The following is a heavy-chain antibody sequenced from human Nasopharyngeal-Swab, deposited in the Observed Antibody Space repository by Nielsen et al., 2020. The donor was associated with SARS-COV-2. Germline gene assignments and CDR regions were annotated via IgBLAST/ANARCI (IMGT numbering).Heavy chain of an antibody. CDR3: AREVVGGLVDS. V-gene: IGHV4-61*01. CDR1: GGSISSGSIRSYY. D-gene: IGHD1-26*01. Sequence: SETLSLTCTVSGGSISSGSIRSYYWSWIRQPPGKGLEWIGYFSYTGITNYNPSLKSRVTISVDMSKNQFSLKLSSVAAADTAVYYCAREVVGGLVDSWGQGTLVTDSS. J-gene: IGHJ4*02. CDR2: FSYTGIT.